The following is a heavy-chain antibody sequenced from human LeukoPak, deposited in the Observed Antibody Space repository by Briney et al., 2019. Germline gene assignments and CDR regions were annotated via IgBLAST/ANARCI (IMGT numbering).Heavy chain of an antibody. CDR1: GFTFGNAW. D-gene: IGHD3-10*01. J-gene: IGHJ6*04. V-gene: IGHV3-15*01. Sequence: GGSLRLSCAASGFTFGNAWMSWVRQAPGKGLEWVGRIKSKTDGGTTDYAAPAKGRFTISRDDSKNTLYLQMNSLKTEDTAVYYCTTAMVRGVIIAGSYYYGMDVWGKGTTVTVSS. CDR2: IKSKTDGGTT. CDR3: TTAMVRGVIIAGSYYYGMDV.